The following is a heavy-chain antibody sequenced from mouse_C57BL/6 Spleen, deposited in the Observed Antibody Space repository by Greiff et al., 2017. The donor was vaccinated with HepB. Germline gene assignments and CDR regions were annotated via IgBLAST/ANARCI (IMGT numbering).Heavy chain of an antibody. Sequence: DVHLVESGGGLVQPGGSLSLSCAASGFTFTDYYMSWVRQPPGKALEWLGFIRNKANGYKTEYSASVKGRFTISRDNSQSILYLQMNALRAEDSATYYCARSRGGGFAYWGQGTLVTVSA. CDR1: GFTFTDYY. V-gene: IGHV7-3*01. CDR3: ARSRGGGFAY. CDR2: IRNKANGYKT. J-gene: IGHJ3*01.